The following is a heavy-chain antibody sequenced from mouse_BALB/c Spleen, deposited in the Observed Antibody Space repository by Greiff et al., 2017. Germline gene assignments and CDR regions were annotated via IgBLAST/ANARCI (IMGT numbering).Heavy chain of an antibody. D-gene: IGHD2-3*01. CDR3: ARGYYDYFDY. CDR2: IYPGNGDT. V-gene: IGHV1-12*01. J-gene: IGHJ2*01. CDR1: GYTFTSYN. Sequence: LQQPGAELVKPGASVKMSCKASGYTFTSYNMHWVKQTPGQGLEWIGAIYPGNGDTSYNQKFKGKATLTADKSSSTAYMQLSSLTSEDSAVYYCARGYYDYFDYWGQGTTLTVSS.